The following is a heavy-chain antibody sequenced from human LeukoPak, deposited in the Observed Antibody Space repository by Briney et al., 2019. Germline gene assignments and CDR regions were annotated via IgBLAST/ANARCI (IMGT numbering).Heavy chain of an antibody. CDR3: ATQVVPSAIIGSSLAVGYYFDY. Sequence: ASVKVSCKASGYTFTSYGISWVRQAPGQGLEWMGWISAHTGNTYYAQKLQGRVTMTTDTSTSTAYMELRSLRSDDTAVYYCATQVVPSAIIGSSLAVGYYFDYWGQGTLVTVSS. CDR1: GYTFTSYG. V-gene: IGHV1-18*01. D-gene: IGHD2-2*02. CDR2: ISAHTGNT. J-gene: IGHJ4*02.